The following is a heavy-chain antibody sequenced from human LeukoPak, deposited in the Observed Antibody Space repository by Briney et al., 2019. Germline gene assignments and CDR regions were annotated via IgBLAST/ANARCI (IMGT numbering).Heavy chain of an antibody. J-gene: IGHJ4*02. V-gene: IGHV3-30*03. CDR3: ARDGESGYSGYDLLDY. D-gene: IGHD5-12*01. CDR1: GFTFSSYG. Sequence: HPGGSLTLSCAASGFTFSSYGMHWVRQAPGKGLEWVAVISYDGSNKYYADSVKGRFTISRDNSKNSLYLQMNSLRAEDTALYYCARDGESGYSGYDLLDYWGQGTLVTVSS. CDR2: ISYDGSNK.